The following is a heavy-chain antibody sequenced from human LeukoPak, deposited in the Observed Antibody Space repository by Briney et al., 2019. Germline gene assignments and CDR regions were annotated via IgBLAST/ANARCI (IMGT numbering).Heavy chain of an antibody. Sequence: ASVKVSCKASGYLFINYGITWLRQAPGQGLECMGWISPYSGNTDYAQKLQGRVTMPTDRSTTTAYMELRSLGFDDTAVYYCARTSGVSVAGSPYYFDFWGQGTLITVSS. CDR1: GYLFINYG. D-gene: IGHD6-13*01. J-gene: IGHJ4*02. CDR2: ISPYSGNT. V-gene: IGHV1-18*01. CDR3: ARTSGVSVAGSPYYFDF.